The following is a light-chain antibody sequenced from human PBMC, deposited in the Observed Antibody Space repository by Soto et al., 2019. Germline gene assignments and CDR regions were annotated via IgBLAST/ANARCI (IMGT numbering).Light chain of an antibody. CDR3: QQANSFPLT. J-gene: IGKJ4*01. V-gene: IGKV1-12*01. CDR2: AAS. CDR1: QAIGNW. Sequence: DIQMTQSPSSVSASVGDRATITCRASQAIGNWLAWYQQKPGEAPKLLIYAASTLQSGVTSRFIGSGSGTDFTLPISSLQPADFATYYCQQANSFPLTFGGGTKVEIK.